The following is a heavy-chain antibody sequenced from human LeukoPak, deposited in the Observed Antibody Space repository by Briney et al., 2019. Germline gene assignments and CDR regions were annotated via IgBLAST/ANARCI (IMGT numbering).Heavy chain of an antibody. CDR3: ARRVPEKAFDI. J-gene: IGHJ3*02. V-gene: IGHV3-11*03. CDR2: ISSSSYT. Sequence: GGSLRLSCAASGFTFSDHYMSWIRQAPGKGLEWVSYISSSSYTNYADSVKGRFTISRDNGKNSLNLQMNSLRAEDTAIYYCARRVPEKAFDIWGQGTKVTVSS. CDR1: GFTFSDHY.